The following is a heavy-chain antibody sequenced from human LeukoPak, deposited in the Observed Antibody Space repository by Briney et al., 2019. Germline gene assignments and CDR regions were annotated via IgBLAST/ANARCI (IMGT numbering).Heavy chain of an antibody. D-gene: IGHD4-17*01. V-gene: IGHV1-2*02. CDR1: GYTFIDYY. CDR3: ARVSDYGDYPRFDY. CDR2: INPNSGGT. Sequence: ASVKVSCKASGYTFIDYYVYWVRQAPGQGLEWMGWINPNSGGTNYAQKFQGRVTMTRDTSISTAYMELTRLTSDDTAVYYCARVSDYGDYPRFDYWGQGTLVTVSS. J-gene: IGHJ4*02.